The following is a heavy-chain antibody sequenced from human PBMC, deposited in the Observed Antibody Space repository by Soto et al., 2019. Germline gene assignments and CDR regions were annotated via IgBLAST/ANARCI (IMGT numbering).Heavy chain of an antibody. J-gene: IGHJ4*02. CDR1: GGSISSSQW. Sequence: PSETLSLTCAVSGGSISSSQWWSWVRQPPGKGLEWIGEVYHSGTTNYNAYLKSRVTISADKSKNQFSLNLRSVTAADTAVYYCARRDYYDSSMDQWGQGTLVTVSS. CDR3: ARRDYYDSSMDQ. D-gene: IGHD3-22*01. V-gene: IGHV4-4*02. CDR2: VYHSGTT.